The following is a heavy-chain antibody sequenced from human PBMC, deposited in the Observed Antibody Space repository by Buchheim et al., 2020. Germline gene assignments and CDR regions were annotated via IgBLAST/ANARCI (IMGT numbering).Heavy chain of an antibody. Sequence: QVQLQESGPGLVKPSQTLSLTCTVSGGSISSASYYWSWIRQPPGKGLEWIGYIYYSGSTNYNPSLKRPVTISVDPSKNQFSLKLRSVTSADTAVYYCAREGAYSSSWSTFDYWGQGTL. CDR3: AREGAYSSSWSTFDY. D-gene: IGHD6-13*01. V-gene: IGHV4-61*01. CDR1: GGSISSASYY. CDR2: IYYSGST. J-gene: IGHJ4*02.